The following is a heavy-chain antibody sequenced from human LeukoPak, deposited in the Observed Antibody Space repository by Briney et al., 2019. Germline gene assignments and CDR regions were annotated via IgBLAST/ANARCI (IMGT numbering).Heavy chain of an antibody. V-gene: IGHV4-4*02. Sequence: SGTLSLTCAVSGGSISSSNWWSWVRQPPGKGLEWIGEIYHSGSTNYNPSLKSRVTISVDKSKNQFSLKLSSGTAADTAVYYCARSGIVATIYFDYWGQGTLVTVSS. J-gene: IGHJ4*02. CDR1: GGSISSSNW. CDR3: ARSGIVATIYFDY. CDR2: IYHSGST. D-gene: IGHD5-12*01.